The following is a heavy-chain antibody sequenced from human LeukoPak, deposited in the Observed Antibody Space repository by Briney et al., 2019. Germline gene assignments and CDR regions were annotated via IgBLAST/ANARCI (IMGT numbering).Heavy chain of an antibody. D-gene: IGHD1-26*01. J-gene: IGHJ4*02. CDR3: AKGDTFSGSSRLDY. V-gene: IGHV3-30*18. CDR1: GFTFSSYG. CDR2: ISYDGSNK. Sequence: PGRSLRLSCAASGFTFSSYGMHWVRQAPGKGLEWVAVISYDGSNKYYADSVKGRFTISRDNSKNTLYLQMNSLRVEDTAVYYCAKGDTFSGSSRLDYWGQGTLVTVSS.